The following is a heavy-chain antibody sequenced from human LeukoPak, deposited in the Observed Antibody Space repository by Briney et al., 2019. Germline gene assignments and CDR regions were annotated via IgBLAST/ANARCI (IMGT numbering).Heavy chain of an antibody. Sequence: GGSLRLSCAASGLTFSSYGMSWVRQAPGRGLEWVSAISTTGGTTYYTDSVKGRFTISRDNAKNSVYLQMNSLRAEDTAAYYCARGTFSYFDYWGQGTLGTVSS. CDR2: ISTTGGTT. CDR3: ARGTFSYFDY. V-gene: IGHV3-21*06. CDR1: GLTFSSYG. J-gene: IGHJ4*02. D-gene: IGHD1-1*01.